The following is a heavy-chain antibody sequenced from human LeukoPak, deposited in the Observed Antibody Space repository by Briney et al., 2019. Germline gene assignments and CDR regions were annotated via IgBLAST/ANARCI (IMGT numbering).Heavy chain of an antibody. CDR1: GYTFTELS. J-gene: IGHJ4*02. D-gene: IGHD1-1*01. Sequence: GYTFTELSMHWVRQAQGQGTEWVGRTKSKTDGGTTAYASPVQGRFTASRDDSKNTLFLQMDSLKTEDTAVYYCTTAPQVQPPVMVDYWGQGTLVTVSA. V-gene: IGHV3-15*01. CDR2: TKSKTDGGTT. CDR3: TTAPQVQPPVMVDY.